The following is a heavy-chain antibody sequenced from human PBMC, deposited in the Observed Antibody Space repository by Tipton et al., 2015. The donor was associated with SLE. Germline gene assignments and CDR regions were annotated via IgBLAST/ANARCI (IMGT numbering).Heavy chain of an antibody. J-gene: IGHJ4*02. D-gene: IGHD6-19*01. Sequence: SLRLSCAASGFTFSSYAMHWVRQAPGKGLEWVAVISYDGSNKYCADSVKGRFTISRDNSKNTLYLQMNSLRAEDTAVYYCARDEVAGTDYWGQGTLVTVSS. V-gene: IGHV3-30*04. CDR1: GFTFSSYA. CDR2: ISYDGSNK. CDR3: ARDEVAGTDY.